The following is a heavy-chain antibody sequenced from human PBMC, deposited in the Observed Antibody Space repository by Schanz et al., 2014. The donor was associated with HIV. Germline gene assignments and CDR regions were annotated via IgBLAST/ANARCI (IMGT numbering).Heavy chain of an antibody. CDR3: AAGLIRYFFDY. CDR1: GFTISSNY. CDR2: VYIGDST. Sequence: EVQLVETGGGLIQPGGSLRLSCAVSGFTISSNYMSWVRQAPGKGLEWVSVVYIGDSTFYANSVKGRFTISRDDSKNTLYLQMNSLRAKDTAMYYCAAGLIRYFFDYWGQGTLVTVSS. J-gene: IGHJ4*02. D-gene: IGHD2-21*01. V-gene: IGHV3-53*02.